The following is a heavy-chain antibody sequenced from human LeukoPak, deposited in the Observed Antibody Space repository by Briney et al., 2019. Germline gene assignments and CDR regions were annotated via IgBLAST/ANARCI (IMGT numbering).Heavy chain of an antibody. V-gene: IGHV3-7*01. CDR2: IKEDGSET. CDR1: GFTFKKYW. Sequence: GGSLRLSCAASGFTFKKYWMNWVRQVPGKGLECLANIKEDGSETYYADSVNGRFTISRDNPKNLLFLQINSLRVEDTAVYYCARETPRRGETRDGYRWGQGTLVTVSS. CDR3: ARETPRRGETRDGYR. D-gene: IGHD5-24*01. J-gene: IGHJ4*02.